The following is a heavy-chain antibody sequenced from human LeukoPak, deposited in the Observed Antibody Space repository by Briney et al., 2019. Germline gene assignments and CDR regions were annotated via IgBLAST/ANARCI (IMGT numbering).Heavy chain of an antibody. CDR3: AKDRSSWYYPFDS. J-gene: IGHJ4*02. D-gene: IGHD3-3*01. Sequence: PGGSLRLSCVASGFTFSSYAMSWVRQAPGKGLEWVSVVSGGGHNTHYADSVKGRFTMSRDNSKRTVYLQMNSLRAEDTAVYYCAKDRSSWYYPFDSWGQGTLVTVSS. CDR2: VSGGGHNT. CDR1: GFTFSSYA. V-gene: IGHV3-23*01.